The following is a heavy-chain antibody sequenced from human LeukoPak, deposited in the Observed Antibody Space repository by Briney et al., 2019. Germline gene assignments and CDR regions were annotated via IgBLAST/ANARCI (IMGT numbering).Heavy chain of an antibody. D-gene: IGHD5-18*01. CDR3: ARTTEGGYTYDYFYYYYMDV. Sequence: KPSETLSLTCTVSGYSISSGYYWGWIRQPPGKGLEWIGSIYHSGSTNYNSSLKSRVTISVDTSKNQFSLKLSSVTAADTAVYYCARTTEGGYTYDYFYYYYMDVWGKGTTVTISS. CDR1: GYSISSGYY. CDR2: IYHSGST. J-gene: IGHJ6*03. V-gene: IGHV4-38-2*02.